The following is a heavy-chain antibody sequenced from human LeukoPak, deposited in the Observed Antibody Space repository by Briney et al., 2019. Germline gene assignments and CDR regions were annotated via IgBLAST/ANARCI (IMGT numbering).Heavy chain of an antibody. CDR2: ISAYNGNT. V-gene: IGHV1-18*01. CDR3: AREYGIAAPPGLGY. CDR1: GYTFTSYG. D-gene: IGHD6-13*01. Sequence: GASVKVSCKASGYTFTSYGISWVRQAPGQGLEWMGWISAYNGNTNYAQKPQGRVTMTTDTSTSTAYMELRSLRSDDTAVYYCAREYGIAAPPGLGYWGQGTLVTVSS. J-gene: IGHJ4*02.